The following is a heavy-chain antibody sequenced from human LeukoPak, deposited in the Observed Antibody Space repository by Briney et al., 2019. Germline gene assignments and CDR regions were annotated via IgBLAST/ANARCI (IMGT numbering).Heavy chain of an antibody. CDR3: ARHGVAVAGTRGEFDY. CDR2: IYYSGST. CDR1: GGSISSYY. Sequence: PSETLSLTCTVSGGSISSYYWSWIRQPPGKGLEWIGYIYYSGSTNYNPSLKSRVTISVDTSKSQFSLKLSSVTAADTAVYYCARHGVAVAGTRGEFDYWGQGTLVTVYS. J-gene: IGHJ4*02. D-gene: IGHD6-19*01. V-gene: IGHV4-59*08.